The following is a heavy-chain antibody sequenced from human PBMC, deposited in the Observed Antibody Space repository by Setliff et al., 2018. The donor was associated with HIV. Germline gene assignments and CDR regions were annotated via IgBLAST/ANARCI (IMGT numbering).Heavy chain of an antibody. J-gene: IGHJ4*02. CDR3: ARGVNFDY. D-gene: IGHD3-3*01. V-gene: IGHV4-59*01. CDR2: IYIYNSGST. CDR1: GGSFTDYY. Sequence: PSETLSLTCAVFGGSFTDYYWIWIRQPPGKGLEWIGYIYIYNSGSTNYNPSLTSRVTISADTSRNQFSLKLTSVTAADTAIYYCARGVNFDYWGQGTQVTVSS.